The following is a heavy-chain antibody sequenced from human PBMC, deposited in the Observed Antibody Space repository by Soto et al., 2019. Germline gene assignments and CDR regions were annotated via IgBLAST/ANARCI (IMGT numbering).Heavy chain of an antibody. CDR2: IWYDGSNK. CDR1: GFTFSSYG. D-gene: IGHD2-2*01. Sequence: GGSLRLSCAASGFTFSSYGMHWVRQAPGKGLEWVAVIWYDGSNKYYADSVKGRFTISRDNSKNTLYLQMNSLRAEDTAVYYCARDWEEPAAVYYFDYWGQGTLVTVSS. V-gene: IGHV3-33*01. CDR3: ARDWEEPAAVYYFDY. J-gene: IGHJ4*02.